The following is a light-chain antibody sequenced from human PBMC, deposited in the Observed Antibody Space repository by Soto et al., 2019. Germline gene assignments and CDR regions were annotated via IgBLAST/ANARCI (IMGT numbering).Light chain of an antibody. CDR1: HSVNSH. CDR2: GAS. CDR3: QQYINLPL. V-gene: IGKV3-15*01. J-gene: IGKJ5*01. Sequence: MSQSPATLSVSPGERVTLSCRTGHSVNSHVAWYQQKPGQAPRLLLYGASTRATGIPVGFSGSGFGTEFTLTISSLQAEDFAVKYCQQYINLPLFGQGARLEIK.